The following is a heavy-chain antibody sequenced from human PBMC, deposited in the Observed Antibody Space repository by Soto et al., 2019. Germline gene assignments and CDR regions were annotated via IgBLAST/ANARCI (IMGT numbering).Heavy chain of an antibody. D-gene: IGHD3-3*01. Sequence: EVKLLESGGGLAQPGGSLRLSCVGSGFTFDSYAISWVRQAPGERLQWIAAISGSADGTDYAHSVRGRFTISRDKAKKTVHLQMDSMRVEDTAVYLCAKDTVGGYSFWSGYYSDGLDVWGQGTLVSVS. V-gene: IGHV3-23*01. J-gene: IGHJ3*01. CDR1: GFTFDSYA. CDR2: ISGSADGT. CDR3: AKDTVGGYSFWSGYYSDGLDV.